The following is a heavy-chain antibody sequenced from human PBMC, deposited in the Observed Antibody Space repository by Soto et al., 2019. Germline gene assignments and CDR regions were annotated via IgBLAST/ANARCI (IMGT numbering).Heavy chain of an antibody. CDR2: IIPIFGTA. CDR3: AIVATILHYYYYGMDV. D-gene: IGHD5-12*01. CDR1: GGTFSSYA. J-gene: IGHJ6*02. Sequence: QVQLVQSGAEVKKPGSSVKVSCKASGGTFSSYAISWVRQAPGQGLEWMGGIIPIFGTANYAQKFQGRVTITADEYTSTAYKELSSLRSEDTAVYYCAIVATILHYYYYGMDVWGQGTTVTVSS. V-gene: IGHV1-69*01.